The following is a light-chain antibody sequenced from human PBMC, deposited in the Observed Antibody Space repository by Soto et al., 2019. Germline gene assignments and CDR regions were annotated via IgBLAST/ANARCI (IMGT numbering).Light chain of an antibody. CDR2: KAS. J-gene: IGKJ4*01. CDR1: QSISSW. CDR3: QQYKSYPLT. Sequence: DIQMTQSPSTLSASVGDRVTITYRASQSISSWLAWYQQKPGKAPNLLIYKASTLESGVPSRFSGSGSGTEFTLTISSVQPDDFATYYCQQYKSYPLTFGGGTKVDIK. V-gene: IGKV1-5*03.